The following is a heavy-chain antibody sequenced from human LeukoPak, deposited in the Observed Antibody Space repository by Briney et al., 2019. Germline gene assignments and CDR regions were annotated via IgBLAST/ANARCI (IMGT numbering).Heavy chain of an antibody. CDR2: IYYSGST. D-gene: IGHD4-17*01. CDR1: GGSIRSYY. CDR3: ARTGSTVTMLYPFDH. J-gene: IGHJ4*02. V-gene: IGHV4-59*01. Sequence: SETLSLTCTVSGGSIRSYYWSWIRRPPGKGLEWIGYIYYSGSTNYNPSLKSRVSISVDTSKNQFSLKLSSVTAADTAVYYCARTGSTVTMLYPFDHWGQGTLVTVSS.